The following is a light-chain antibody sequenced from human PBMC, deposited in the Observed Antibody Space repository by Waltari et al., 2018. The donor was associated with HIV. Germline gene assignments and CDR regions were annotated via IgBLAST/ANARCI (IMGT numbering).Light chain of an antibody. J-gene: IGKJ4*01. CDR2: DIS. CDR1: QSVSSTY. CDR3: HQYATSPLT. Sequence: EIVLTPSPGPLSLSQGERAPLSCRASQSVSSTYLAWYQQRPGQAHRLVMYDISTRATDIPDRFSGSGSGTDFTLTISRLEPEDFAVYYCHQYATSPLTFGGGTKVEIK. V-gene: IGKV3-20*01.